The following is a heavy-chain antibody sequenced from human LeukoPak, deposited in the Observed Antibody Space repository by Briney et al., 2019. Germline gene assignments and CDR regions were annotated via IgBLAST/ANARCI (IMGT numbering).Heavy chain of an antibody. CDR1: GFSFRNHS. V-gene: IGHV3-74*03. CDR2: IDERGRNA. Sequence: GGSLRLSCAPPGFSFRNHSMHWVRDAPGEGRWWVSRIDERGRNAMYAASVKGRFSTSRDNAKNTVYLQMNSLKAEDTGVYYCIRDEALWRLDYWGQGALVTVSS. CDR3: IRDEALWRLDY. J-gene: IGHJ4*02. D-gene: IGHD2-21*01.